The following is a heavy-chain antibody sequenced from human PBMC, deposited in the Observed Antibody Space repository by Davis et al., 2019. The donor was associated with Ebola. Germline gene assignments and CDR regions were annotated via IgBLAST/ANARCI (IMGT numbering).Heavy chain of an antibody. J-gene: IGHJ4*02. D-gene: IGHD3-16*01. V-gene: IGHV1-24*01. CDR1: GKTLIESS. Sequence: ASVTVSCKVSGKTLIESSIHWVRQARGKGLEWMGGFHPEDGETIYAQKFQGRVTITEDTSTDTAYMELSSLRPEDTAVYYCATVHFGVVSTYDLDNWGQGTMVTVSS. CDR2: FHPEDGET. CDR3: ATVHFGVVSTYDLDN.